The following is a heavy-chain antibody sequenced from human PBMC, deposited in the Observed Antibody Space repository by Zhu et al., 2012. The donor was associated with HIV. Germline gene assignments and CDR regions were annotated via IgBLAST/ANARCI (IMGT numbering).Heavy chain of an antibody. V-gene: IGHV4-59*11. CDR2: IHHSGSS. D-gene: IGHD5-24*01. Sequence: QVQLQESGPGLVKPSETLSLTCNVSSGSIRSHYRSWIRQPPGKGLEWIGDIHHSGSSNYNPSLKSRGTMSIDPSKNQFSLKLKSVTAADTAVYYCARSRQRWLQYYHYGMDVWGQGATVTSP. CDR1: SGSIRSHY. J-gene: IGHJ6*02. CDR3: ARSRQRWLQYYHYGMDV.